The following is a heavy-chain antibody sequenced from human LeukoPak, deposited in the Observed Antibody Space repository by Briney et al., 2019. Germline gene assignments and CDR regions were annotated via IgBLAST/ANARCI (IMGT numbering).Heavy chain of an antibody. V-gene: IGHV4-39*01. CDR3: ARLGFHDSSGYLYGMDV. D-gene: IGHD3-22*01. CDR1: GGSISSSSYY. Sequence: SETLSLTCTVSGGSISSSSYYWGWIRQPPGKGLEWIGSIYYSGSTYYNPSLKSRVTISVDTSKNQFSLKLSSVTAADTAVYYCARLGFHDSSGYLYGMDVWGQGTTVTVSS. J-gene: IGHJ6*02. CDR2: IYYSGST.